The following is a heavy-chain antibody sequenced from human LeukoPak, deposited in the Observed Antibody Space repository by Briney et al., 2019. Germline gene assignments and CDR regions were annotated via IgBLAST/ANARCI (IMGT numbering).Heavy chain of an antibody. D-gene: IGHD6-13*01. CDR3: AKDQGYSSSWYDY. CDR1: GFTFSSYG. CDR2: IRYDGSNK. Sequence: PGGSLRLPCAASGFTFSSYGMHWVRQAPGKGLEWVAFIRYDGSNKYYADSVKGRFTISRDNSKNTLYLQMNSLRAEDTAVYYCAKDQGYSSSWYDYWGQGTLVTVSS. J-gene: IGHJ4*02. V-gene: IGHV3-30*02.